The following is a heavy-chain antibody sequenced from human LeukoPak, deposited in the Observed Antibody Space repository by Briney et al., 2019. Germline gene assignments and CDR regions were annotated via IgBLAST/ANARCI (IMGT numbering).Heavy chain of an antibody. J-gene: IGHJ5*02. CDR1: GFTFSSYS. Sequence: PGGSLRLSCAASGFTFSSYSMNWVRQAPGKGLEWVSSISSSSSYIYYADSVKGRFTISRDNAKNSLYLQMNSLRAEDTAVYYCARDSPDIVAHNWFDPWGQGTLVTVSS. CDR2: ISSSSSYI. V-gene: IGHV3-21*01. CDR3: ARDSPDIVAHNWFDP. D-gene: IGHD2-15*01.